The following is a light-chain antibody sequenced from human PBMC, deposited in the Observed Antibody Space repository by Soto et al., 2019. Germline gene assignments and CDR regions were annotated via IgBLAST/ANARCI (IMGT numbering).Light chain of an antibody. CDR3: SSYAGSNNLV. J-gene: IGLJ2*01. CDR1: SSDVGGYNY. Sequence: QSVLTQPPSASGSPGQSVTISRTGTSSDVGGYNYVSWYQQHPGKVPKLMIYEVSKRPSGVPDRFSGSKSGNTASLTVSGLQAEDEADYYCSSYAGSNNLVFGGGTKLTVL. CDR2: EVS. V-gene: IGLV2-8*01.